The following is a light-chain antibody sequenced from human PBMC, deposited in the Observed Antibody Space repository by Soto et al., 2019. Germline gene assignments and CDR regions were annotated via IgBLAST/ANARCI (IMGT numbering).Light chain of an antibody. J-gene: IGKJ5*01. CDR1: QSISRN. CDR2: AAS. Sequence: DIQMTQSPSSLSASVGDRVTITCRASQSISRNLNWYQHKPGKAPKLLIYAASSLQNGVPSRFSGGGSGTEFTLSISSLQPEDFGTYYCQQSYTTASITFGQGTRLDI. V-gene: IGKV1-39*01. CDR3: QQSYTTASIT.